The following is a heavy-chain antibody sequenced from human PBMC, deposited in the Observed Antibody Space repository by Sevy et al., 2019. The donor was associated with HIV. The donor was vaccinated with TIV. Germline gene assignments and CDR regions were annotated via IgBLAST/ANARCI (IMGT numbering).Heavy chain of an antibody. V-gene: IGHV3-21*01. D-gene: IGHD2-2*01. J-gene: IGHJ4*02. CDR1: GFIFSGYT. Sequence: GGSLRLSCAASGFIFSGYTMNWVRQAPGKGLEWVSSISSGSSFIYYAGSLQGRFIISRDNARKSLYLQMNNLRVEDTAVYYCARVGLGDCSGTNCSPNDYWGQGTLVTVSS. CDR3: ARVGLGDCSGTNCSPNDY. CDR2: ISSGSSFI.